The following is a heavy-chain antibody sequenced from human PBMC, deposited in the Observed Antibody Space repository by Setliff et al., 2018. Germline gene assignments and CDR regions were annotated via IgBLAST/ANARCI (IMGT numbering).Heavy chain of an antibody. CDR2: IIPIFGTA. D-gene: IGHD6-19*01. Sequence: SVKVSCKASRYTFSTYAISWVRQAPGQGLEWMGGIIPIFGTANYAQKFQGRVTMTRNTSISTAYMELSSLRSEDTAVYYCARGEGSGWDYYYYMDVWGKGTTVTVSS. CDR3: ARGEGSGWDYYYYMDV. V-gene: IGHV1-69*05. CDR1: RYTFSTYA. J-gene: IGHJ6*03.